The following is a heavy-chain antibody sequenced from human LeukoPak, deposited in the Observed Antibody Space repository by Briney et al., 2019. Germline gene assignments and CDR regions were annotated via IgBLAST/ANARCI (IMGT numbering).Heavy chain of an antibody. J-gene: IGHJ6*02. V-gene: IGHV3-48*02. CDR1: GFTFRGYS. CDR3: ARSESSTSGRYYGMDV. CDR2: ITSSSSAI. Sequence: PGGSLRLSCAASGFTFRGYSMNWVRQAPGKGLEWVSYITSSSSAIYYADSVKGRFTISRGNARSSLYLQMNSLRDEDTAIYCCARSESSTSGRYYGMDVWGQGTTVTVSS. D-gene: IGHD2-2*01.